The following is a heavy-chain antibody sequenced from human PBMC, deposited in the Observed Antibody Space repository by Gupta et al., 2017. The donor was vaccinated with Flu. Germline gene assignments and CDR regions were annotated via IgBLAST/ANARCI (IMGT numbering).Heavy chain of an antibody. CDR3: ATGLTHNFDY. J-gene: IGHJ4*02. Sequence: SWVRQAPGQGLEWMGGIIPIFGTANYAQKFQGRVTITADESTSTAYMELSSLRSEDTAVYYCATGLTHNFDYWGQGTLVTVSS. D-gene: IGHD3-9*01. V-gene: IGHV1-69*01. CDR2: IIPIFGTA.